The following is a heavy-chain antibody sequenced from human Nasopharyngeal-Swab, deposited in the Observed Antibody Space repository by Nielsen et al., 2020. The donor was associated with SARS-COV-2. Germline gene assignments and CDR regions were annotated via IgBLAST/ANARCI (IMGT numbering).Heavy chain of an antibody. Sequence: GGSLRLSCAASGFTFSSYSMNWVRQAPGKGLEWVSSISSSSYIYYADSVKGRYTISRDNAKNSLYLQMNSLRVEDTGVYYCARGGVRSYWFDPWGQGTLVTVSS. CDR3: ARGGVRSYWFDP. J-gene: IGHJ5*02. V-gene: IGHV3-21*01. CDR2: ISSSSYI. CDR1: GFTFSSYS. D-gene: IGHD3-16*01.